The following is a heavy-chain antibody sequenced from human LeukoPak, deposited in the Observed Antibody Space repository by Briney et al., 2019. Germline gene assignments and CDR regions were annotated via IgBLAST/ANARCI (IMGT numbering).Heavy chain of an antibody. J-gene: IGHJ5*02. CDR2: ISYDGSNK. V-gene: IGHV3-30*18. D-gene: IGHD5-18*01. Sequence: GRSLRLSCAASGLTFSSYGMHWVRQAPGRGLEWVAVISYDGSNKYYADSVKGRFTISRDNSKNTLYLQMNSLRAEDTAVYYCAKVEDTGPFDPWGQGTLVTVSS. CDR3: AKVEDTGPFDP. CDR1: GLTFSSYG.